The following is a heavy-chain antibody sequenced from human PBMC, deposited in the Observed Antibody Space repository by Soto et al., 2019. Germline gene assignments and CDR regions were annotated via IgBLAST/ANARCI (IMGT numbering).Heavy chain of an antibody. D-gene: IGHD3-10*01. CDR1: GYTFTSYD. Sequence: GASVKVSCKASGYTFTSYDINWVRQATGQGLEWMGWMNPNSGNTGYAQKFQGRVTMTRNTSISTAYMELSSLRSEDTAVYYCARVALTGGDYYYYYMDVWGKGTTVTVSS. J-gene: IGHJ6*03. CDR3: ARVALTGGDYYYYYMDV. CDR2: MNPNSGNT. V-gene: IGHV1-8*01.